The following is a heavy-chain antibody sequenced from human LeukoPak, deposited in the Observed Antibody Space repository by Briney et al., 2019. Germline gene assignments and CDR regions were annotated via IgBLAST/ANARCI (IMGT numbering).Heavy chain of an antibody. CDR1: GGSISSGSYY. CDR3: ASSRYDILTGYYTPIDY. D-gene: IGHD3-9*01. J-gene: IGHJ4*02. CDR2: IYTGGST. V-gene: IGHV4-61*02. Sequence: SETLSLTCTVSGGSISSGSYYWSWIRQPAGKGLEWIGRIYTGGSTNYNPSLKSRVTISVDTSKNQFSLKLSSVTAADTAVYYCASSRYDILTGYYTPIDYWGQGTLVTVSS.